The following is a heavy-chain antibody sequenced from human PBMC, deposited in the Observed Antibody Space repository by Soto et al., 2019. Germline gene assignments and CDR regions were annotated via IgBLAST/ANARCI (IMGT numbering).Heavy chain of an antibody. CDR3: ARGRGSSGWYFDY. CDR1: GFSFSNYL. Sequence: EVQLVESGGGLAQPGGSLRVSCAASGFSFSNYLMHWVRQVPGKGLVWVSRINSDGSSTNYADSVKGRFIISRDNAKNTLNLQMSSLRAEDTAVYFCARGRGSSGWYFDYWGQGTLVTVSS. J-gene: IGHJ4*02. V-gene: IGHV3-74*01. D-gene: IGHD6-19*01. CDR2: INSDGSST.